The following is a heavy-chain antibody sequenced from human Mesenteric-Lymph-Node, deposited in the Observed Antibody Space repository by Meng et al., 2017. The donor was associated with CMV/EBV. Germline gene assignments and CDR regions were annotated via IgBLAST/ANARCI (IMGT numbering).Heavy chain of an antibody. V-gene: IGHV4-59*01. Sequence: SETLSLTCTVSGGSINSYYWSWIRQPPGKGLEWIGYIYYSGSTDYNPSLKSRVTISVDRSKNQFSLNLTSVTAADTAVYYCARVFGYDFWSGYSYAFDSGAKGQWSPSPQ. D-gene: IGHD3/OR15-3a*01. CDR1: GGSINSYY. CDR2: IYYSGST. CDR3: ARVFGYDFWSGYSYAFDS. J-gene: IGHJ3*01.